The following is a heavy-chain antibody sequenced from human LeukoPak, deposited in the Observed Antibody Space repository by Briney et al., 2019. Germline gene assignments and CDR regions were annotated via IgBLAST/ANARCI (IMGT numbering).Heavy chain of an antibody. CDR2: ISGSGGST. Sequence: GGSLRLSCAASGFTFSGYFMTWVRQAPGKGLEWVSTISGSGGSTYYADSVKGRFTISRDNAKNSLYLQMNSLRAEDTAVYYCARDFPDSGSYYAILYYYYMDVWGKGTTVTVSS. D-gene: IGHD1-26*01. CDR3: ARDFPDSGSYYAILYYYYMDV. J-gene: IGHJ6*03. CDR1: GFTFSGYF. V-gene: IGHV3-23*01.